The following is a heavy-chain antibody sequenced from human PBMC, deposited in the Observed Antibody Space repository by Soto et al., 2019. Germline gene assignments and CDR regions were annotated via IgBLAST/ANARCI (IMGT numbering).Heavy chain of an antibody. Sequence: TLSLTCSVSGGTISSYYWSWIRQPPGKGLEWIGYIYSRGTTSYNPSLKSRATILVDTSKNQFSLRLTSVTATDTAVYYCATGRISRGLDVWGQGTTVTVSS. CDR1: GGTISSYY. V-gene: IGHV4-59*12. J-gene: IGHJ6*02. CDR3: ATGRISRGLDV. CDR2: IYSRGTT.